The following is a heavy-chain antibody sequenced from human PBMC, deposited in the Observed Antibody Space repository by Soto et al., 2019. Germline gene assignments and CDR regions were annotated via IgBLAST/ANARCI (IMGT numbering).Heavy chain of an antibody. V-gene: IGHV4-30-4*01. D-gene: IGHD3-22*01. CDR1: GGSISSGDYY. Sequence: QVQLQESGPGLVKPSQTLSLTCTVSGGSISSGDYYWSWIRQPPGKGLEWIGYIYYSGSTYYNPSLKTRVTISVDTSKNQFSLKLSSVTAADTAVYYCARVSYYHDSSGYRSDAFDIWGQGTMVTVSS. CDR3: ARVSYYHDSSGYRSDAFDI. CDR2: IYYSGST. J-gene: IGHJ3*02.